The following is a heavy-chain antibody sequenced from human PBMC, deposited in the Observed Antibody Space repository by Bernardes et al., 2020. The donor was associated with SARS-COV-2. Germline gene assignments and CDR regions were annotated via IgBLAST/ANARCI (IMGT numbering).Heavy chain of an antibody. V-gene: IGHV1-2*02. Sequence: ASMKVSCKASGYIFIDYYIHWVRQAPGQGLEWMGWINPNNGATNYAQRFQGRVTMTRDRSINSAYMELSGLRSDDTAVYFCARAVTVIRGVIEDFWGQGTLVSVSS. CDR2: INPNNGAT. CDR3: ARAVTVIRGVIEDF. D-gene: IGHD3-10*01. J-gene: IGHJ4*02. CDR1: GYIFIDYY.